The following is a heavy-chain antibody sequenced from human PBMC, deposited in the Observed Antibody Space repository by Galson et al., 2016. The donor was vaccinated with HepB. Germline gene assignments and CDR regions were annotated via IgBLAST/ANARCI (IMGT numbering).Heavy chain of an antibody. D-gene: IGHD2-15*01. V-gene: IGHV3-23*01. Sequence: SLRLSCAASGFTFGSYAMSWVRQAPERGLEWVSTISSSGGSTYFADSVKGRFTISRDNSKNTLYLQMNSLRAEDPAVHYCAKVLGAGYCGGSSCAMDVWGQGTTVTVSS. CDR1: GFTFGSYA. CDR2: ISSSGGST. CDR3: AKVLGAGYCGGSSCAMDV. J-gene: IGHJ6*02.